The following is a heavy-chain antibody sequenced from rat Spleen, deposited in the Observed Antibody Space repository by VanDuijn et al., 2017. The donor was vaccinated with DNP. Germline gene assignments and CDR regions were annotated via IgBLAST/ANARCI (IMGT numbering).Heavy chain of an antibody. V-gene: IGHV5-7*01. CDR2: ITYDGSST. CDR3: AKEALRAPFDY. D-gene: IGHD4-3*01. J-gene: IGHJ2*01. CDR1: GFTFSDYN. Sequence: EVQLVESGGGLVQPGRSLKLSCVASGFTFSDYNMAWVRQAPKKGLEWVATITYDGSSTYYRDSVKGRFTISRNDARSTLYLQMESLRSEDTATYYCAKEALRAPFDYWGQGIMVTVSS.